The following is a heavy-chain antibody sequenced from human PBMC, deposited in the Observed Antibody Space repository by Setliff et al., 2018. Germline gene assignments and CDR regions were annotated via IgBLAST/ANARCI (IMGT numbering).Heavy chain of an antibody. CDR2: INHRGST. V-gene: IGHV4-34*01. J-gene: IGHJ4*02. D-gene: IGHD6-6*01. CDR3: ARGRNVAARLLDS. CDR1: GGTFSDYY. Sequence: SETLSLTCAAYGGTFSDYYWTWIRQPPGKGLEWVGEINHRGSTNYNPSLKSRVTISVDTSKDQFSLKLISMTAADPAVYYCARGRNVAARLLDSWGQGTLVTVSS.